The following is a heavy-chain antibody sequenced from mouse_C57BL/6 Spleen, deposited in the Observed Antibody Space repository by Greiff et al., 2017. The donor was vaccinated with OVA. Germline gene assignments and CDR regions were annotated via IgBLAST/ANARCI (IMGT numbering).Heavy chain of an antibody. Sequence: QVHVKQPGAELVRPGSSVKLSCKASGYTFTSYWMHWVKQRPIQGLEWIGNIDPSDSETHYNQKFKDKATLTVDKSSSTAYMQLSSLTSEDSAVYYCASLGSYYYGSSAWFAYWGQGTLVTVSA. CDR1: GYTFTSYW. J-gene: IGHJ3*01. CDR2: IDPSDSET. V-gene: IGHV1-52*01. CDR3: ASLGSYYYGSSAWFAY. D-gene: IGHD1-1*01.